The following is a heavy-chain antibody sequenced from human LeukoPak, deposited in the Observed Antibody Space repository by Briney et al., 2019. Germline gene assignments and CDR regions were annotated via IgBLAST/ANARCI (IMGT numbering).Heavy chain of an antibody. CDR2: ISAYNGNT. V-gene: IGHV1-18*01. Sequence: ASVKVSCKASGGTFSSYAISWVRQAPGQGLEWMGWISAYNGNTNYAQKLQGRVTMTTDTSTSTAYMELRRLRSDDTAVYYCARDPFYSGTYEFWYFDLWGRGTLVTVSS. D-gene: IGHD1-26*01. J-gene: IGHJ2*01. CDR3: ARDPFYSGTYEFWYFDL. CDR1: GGTFSSYA.